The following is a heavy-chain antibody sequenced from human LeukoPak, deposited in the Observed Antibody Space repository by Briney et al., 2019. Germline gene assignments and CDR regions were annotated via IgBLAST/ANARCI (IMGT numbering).Heavy chain of an antibody. V-gene: IGHV1-2*02. CDR2: INPNSGGT. J-gene: IGHJ6*02. Sequence: GASVKVSCKASGYTFTSYGISWVRQAPGQGLEWMGWINPNSGGTNYAQKFQGRVTMTRDTSISTAYMELSKLRSDDTAVYYCARGPLYSYYGMDVWGQGTTVTVSS. CDR1: GYTFTSYG. CDR3: ARGPLYSYYGMDV.